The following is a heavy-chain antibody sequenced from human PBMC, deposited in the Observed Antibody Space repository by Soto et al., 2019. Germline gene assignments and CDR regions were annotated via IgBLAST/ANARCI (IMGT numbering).Heavy chain of an antibody. CDR2: ISGSGGNK. D-gene: IGHD6-25*01. J-gene: IGHJ6*03. Sequence: EVQLLESGGDLVQPGGSLRLSCAPSGFTVTSYAMSWVRQAPGKGLEWVSTISGSGGNKWYADSVKGRFTISRDSYKNTLYLQMNSLRAEDTAVYYCARAVRLHSLDYYYMDVWGKGTTVTVSS. V-gene: IGHV3-23*01. CDR1: GFTVTSYA. CDR3: ARAVRLHSLDYYYMDV.